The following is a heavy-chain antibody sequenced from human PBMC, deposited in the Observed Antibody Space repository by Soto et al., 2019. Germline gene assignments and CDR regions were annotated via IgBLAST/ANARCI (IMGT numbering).Heavy chain of an antibody. Sequence: SETLSRTCTVSGGSISSGDYYGIGIRQPPGKVLEWIGYIYYSGSTYYNPSLKSRVTISVDTSKNQFSLKLSSVTAADTAVYYCASAPLSGYTRSGNWFDPWGQGTLVTFSS. CDR2: IYYSGST. V-gene: IGHV4-30-4*01. CDR1: GGSISSGDYY. J-gene: IGHJ5*02. CDR3: ASAPLSGYTRSGNWFDP. D-gene: IGHD3-3*01.